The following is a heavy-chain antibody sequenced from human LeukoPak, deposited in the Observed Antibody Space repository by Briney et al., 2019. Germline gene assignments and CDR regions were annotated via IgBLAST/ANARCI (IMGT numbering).Heavy chain of an antibody. CDR2: ISSEGSDK. D-gene: IGHD2-15*01. CDR3: AREILLEGAFDI. CDR1: GFTFSDYA. Sequence: PGRSLRLSCAASGFTFSDYAMPWVRQAPGKGVEWVALISSEGSDKFYADSVKGRFTISRDNSKNTLYLQMSSLRPEDTAVYYCAREILLEGAFDIWGQGTMVTVSS. J-gene: IGHJ3*02. V-gene: IGHV3-30-3*01.